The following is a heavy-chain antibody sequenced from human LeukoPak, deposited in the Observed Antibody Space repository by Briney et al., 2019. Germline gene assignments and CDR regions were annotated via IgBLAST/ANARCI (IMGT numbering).Heavy chain of an antibody. D-gene: IGHD6-19*01. Sequence: GESLKISCKGSGYSFTSYWIGWVRQMPGKGLEWMGIIYPGDSDTRYSPSFQGQVTISADKSISPAYLQWSSLKPSDTAMYYCARASAPGYSSGWYGGRNDYWGQGTLVTVSS. CDR2: IYPGDSDT. CDR1: GYSFTSYW. V-gene: IGHV5-51*01. CDR3: ARASAPGYSSGWYGGRNDY. J-gene: IGHJ4*02.